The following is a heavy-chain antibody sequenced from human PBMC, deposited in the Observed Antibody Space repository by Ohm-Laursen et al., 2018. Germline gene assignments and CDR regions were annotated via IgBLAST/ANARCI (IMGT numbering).Heavy chain of an antibody. D-gene: IGHD1-26*01. CDR3: ARGLSGSYYN. CDR2: INHSGST. Sequence: GTLSLTCAVYGGSISGYYCSWIRQPPGKGLEWIGEINHSGSTNYNPSLKSRVTISVDTSKNQFSLKLSSGTAADTAVYYCARGLSGSYYNWGQGTLVTVSS. CDR1: GGSISGYY. J-gene: IGHJ4*02. V-gene: IGHV4-34*01.